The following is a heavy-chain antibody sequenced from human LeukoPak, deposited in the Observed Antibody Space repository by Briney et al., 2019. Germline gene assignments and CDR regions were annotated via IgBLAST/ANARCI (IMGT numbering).Heavy chain of an antibody. CDR3: ARHLTGLLLYFDANEYYMDV. CDR1: GGSFSGYY. D-gene: IGHD3-9*01. Sequence: PSETLSLTCAVYGGSFSGYYWSWIRQPPGKGLEWIGEINHSGSTNYNPSLKSRVTISVDTSKNQFSLKLSSVTAADTAVYYCARHLTGLLLYFDANEYYMDVWGKGTTVTISS. V-gene: IGHV4-34*01. CDR2: INHSGST. J-gene: IGHJ6*03.